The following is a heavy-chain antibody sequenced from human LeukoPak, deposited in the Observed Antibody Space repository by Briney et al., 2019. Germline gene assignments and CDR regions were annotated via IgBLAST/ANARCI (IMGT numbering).Heavy chain of an antibody. CDR3: AKDLHSSSWYNYFQH. CDR2: ISDSGGNT. Sequence: PGGSLRLSCAASGFTFSSYAMSLVRQAPGKGLEWVSAISDSGGNTYYADSVTGRFTISRDNSKNTLYLQMNSLRAEDTAVYYCAKDLHSSSWYNYFQHWGQGTLLTVSS. V-gene: IGHV3-23*01. CDR1: GFTFSSYA. J-gene: IGHJ1*01. D-gene: IGHD6-13*01.